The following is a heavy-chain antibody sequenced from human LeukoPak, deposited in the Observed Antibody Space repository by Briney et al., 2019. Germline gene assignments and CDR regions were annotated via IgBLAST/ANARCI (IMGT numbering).Heavy chain of an antibody. D-gene: IGHD6-19*01. J-gene: IGHJ4*02. Sequence: GEPLKISCKGSGYSFTSYWIGWVRQMPGKGLEWMGIIYPGDSDTRYSPSFQGRVTISADKYISTAYLQWSSLKASDTAMYYCARRGIHSSGWRDFDYWGQGTLVTVSS. CDR2: IYPGDSDT. CDR1: GYSFTSYW. CDR3: ARRGIHSSGWRDFDY. V-gene: IGHV5-51*01.